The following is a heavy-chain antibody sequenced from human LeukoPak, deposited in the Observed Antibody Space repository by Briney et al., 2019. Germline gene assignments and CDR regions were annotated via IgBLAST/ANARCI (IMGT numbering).Heavy chain of an antibody. J-gene: IGHJ5*02. CDR3: ARDHAASITIFGVDPLNWFDP. CDR2: ISYDGSNK. V-gene: IGHV3-30-3*01. Sequence: RRSLRLSCAASGFTFSGYAMHWVRQAPGKGLEWVAVISYDGSNKYYADSVKGRFTISRDNSKNTLYLQMNSLRAEDTAVYYCARDHAASITIFGVDPLNWFDPWGQGTLVTVSS. D-gene: IGHD3-3*01. CDR1: GFTFSGYA.